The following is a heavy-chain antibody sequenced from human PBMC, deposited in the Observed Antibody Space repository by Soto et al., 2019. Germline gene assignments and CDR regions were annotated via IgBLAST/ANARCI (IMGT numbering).Heavy chain of an antibody. Sequence: QGQLVQSGPEVKKPGASVKVSCKASGYTFSRYGISWVRQAPGQGLEWMGWISGYNGDTIYAQKVQGRVTMTIDTSTYTAYMELRSLTSDDTAIYYCAKNGQPPSSFYGMDVWGQGTTVTVSS. CDR3: AKNGQPPSSFYGMDV. V-gene: IGHV1-18*01. CDR1: GYTFSRYG. J-gene: IGHJ6*02. CDR2: ISGYNGDT. D-gene: IGHD2-8*01.